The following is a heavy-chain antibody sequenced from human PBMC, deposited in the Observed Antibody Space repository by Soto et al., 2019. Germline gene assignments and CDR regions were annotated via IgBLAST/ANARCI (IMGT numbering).Heavy chain of an antibody. D-gene: IGHD5-18*01. CDR3: ARERRGYSYGPHFDY. Sequence: GGSLRLSCAASGFTFSDHYMDWVRQAPGKGLEWVGRTRNKANSYTTEYAASVKGRFTISRDDSKNSLYLQMNSLKTEDTAVYYCARERRGYSYGPHFDYWGQGTLVTVSS. CDR2: TRNKANSYTT. V-gene: IGHV3-72*01. J-gene: IGHJ4*02. CDR1: GFTFSDHY.